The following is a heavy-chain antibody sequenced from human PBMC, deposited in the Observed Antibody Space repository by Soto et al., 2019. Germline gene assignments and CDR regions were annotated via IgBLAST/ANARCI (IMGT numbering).Heavy chain of an antibody. Sequence: SETLSLTCAVYALSSSGCYWRWFRHLLGKGMEWIGEINYSGSTNYNPSLKSRVTISVDTSKNQFSLKLRSVTAADTAVYYCARAAGELPLNWVDPWGQGTLVTVSA. J-gene: IGHJ5*02. V-gene: IGHV4-34*01. CDR1: ALSSSGCY. D-gene: IGHD3-10*01. CDR2: INYSGST. CDR3: ARAAGELPLNWVDP.